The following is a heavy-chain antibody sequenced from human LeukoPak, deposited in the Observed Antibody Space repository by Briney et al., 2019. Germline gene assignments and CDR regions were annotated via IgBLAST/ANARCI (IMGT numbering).Heavy chain of an antibody. J-gene: IGHJ4*02. V-gene: IGHV4-39*07. CDR3: ARDSTY. CDR1: GGSISSSSYY. Sequence: SETLSLTCTVSGGSISSSSYYWDWIRQPPGQRLEWIGSIYLSGTTYYNPSLKSRVSISVDTSKNQFSLKLSSVTAADTAVYYCARDSTYWGQGTLVTVSS. D-gene: IGHD2-2*01. CDR2: IYLSGTT.